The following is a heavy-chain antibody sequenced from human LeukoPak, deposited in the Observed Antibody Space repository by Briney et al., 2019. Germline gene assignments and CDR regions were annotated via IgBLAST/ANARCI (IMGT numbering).Heavy chain of an antibody. CDR1: GDSISSGTHF. CDR2: INYSGST. CDR3: ARVRSVDDTSGTALDS. D-gene: IGHD3-22*01. V-gene: IGHV4-31*03. J-gene: IGHJ4*02. Sequence: PSQTLSLTCTVSGDSISSGTHFWSWIRHHPVTGLEWIGYINYSGSTYYNPSLKSRVTISLDTSKNQFSLKLRSVTAADTAVYYCARVRSVDDTSGTALDSWGQGTLVTVSS.